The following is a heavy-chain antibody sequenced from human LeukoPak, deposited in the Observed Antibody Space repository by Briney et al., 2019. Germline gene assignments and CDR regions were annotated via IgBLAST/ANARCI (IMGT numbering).Heavy chain of an antibody. CDR2: ISSSSSYI. V-gene: IGHV3-21*01. J-gene: IGHJ4*02. Sequence: GGSLRLSCAASGFTFSSYSMNWVRQAPGKGLEWVSSISSSSSYIYYAASVKGRFTISRDNAKNSLYLQMNSLRAEDTAVYYCARAPHYYDSSGYYYFDYWGQGTLVTVSS. CDR1: GFTFSSYS. D-gene: IGHD3-22*01. CDR3: ARAPHYYDSSGYYYFDY.